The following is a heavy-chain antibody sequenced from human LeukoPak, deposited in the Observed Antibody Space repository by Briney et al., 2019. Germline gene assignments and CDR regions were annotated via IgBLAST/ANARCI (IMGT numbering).Heavy chain of an antibody. J-gene: IGHJ6*02. V-gene: IGHV3-21*01. CDR1: GFTFSSYS. D-gene: IGHD3-9*01. Sequence: PGGSLRLSCAASGFTFSSYSMNWVRQAPGKGLEWVSSISSSSSYIYYADSAKGRFTISRDNAKNSLYLQMNSLRAEDTAVYYCARVGLYYDILTGYHNYYYYGMDVWGQGTTVTVSS. CDR3: ARVGLYYDILTGYHNYYYYGMDV. CDR2: ISSSSSYI.